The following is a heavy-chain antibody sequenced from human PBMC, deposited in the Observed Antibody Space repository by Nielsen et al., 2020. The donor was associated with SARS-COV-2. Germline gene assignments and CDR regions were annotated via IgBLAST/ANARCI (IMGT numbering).Heavy chain of an antibody. D-gene: IGHD6-19*01. CDR1: KSTFNSYY. CDR3: GALVAGGAFDY. Sequence: ASVKVSCKTSKSTFNSYYMHWVRQAPGQGLEWMGLINPGGGYTNYAERFQGRLTMTRDASTSTAYMELSSLRSDDTAVYYCGALVAGGAFDYWGQGTLVTVSS. V-gene: IGHV1-46*02. J-gene: IGHJ4*02. CDR2: INPGGGYT.